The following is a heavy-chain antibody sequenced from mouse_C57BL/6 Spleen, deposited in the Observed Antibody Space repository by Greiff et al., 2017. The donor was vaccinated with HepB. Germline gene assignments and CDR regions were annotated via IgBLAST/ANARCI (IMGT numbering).Heavy chain of an antibody. CDR2: IRSKSNNYAT. Sequence: EVMLVESGGGLVQPKGSLKLSCAASGFSFNTYAMNWVRQAPGKGLEWVARIRSKSNNYATYYADSVKDRFTISRDDSESMLYLQMNNLKTEDTAMYYCVREDYDYDYFDYWGQGTTLTVSS. V-gene: IGHV10-1*01. CDR3: VREDYDYDYFDY. D-gene: IGHD2-4*01. J-gene: IGHJ2*01. CDR1: GFSFNTYA.